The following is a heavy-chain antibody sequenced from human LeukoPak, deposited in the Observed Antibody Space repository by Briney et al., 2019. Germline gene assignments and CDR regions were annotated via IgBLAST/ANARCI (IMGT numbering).Heavy chain of an antibody. Sequence: SETLSLTCTVSGGSISSHYWTWIRQTPGKGLEWISYIYYTGSTNYNPSLKSRLTISLDRSKNQFSLKLSSVTAADTAVYYCARENGGSGPYYYGMDVWGQGTTLTVSS. CDR3: ARENGGSGPYYYGMDV. CDR1: GGSISSHY. D-gene: IGHD2-15*01. V-gene: IGHV4-59*11. CDR2: IYYTGST. J-gene: IGHJ6*02.